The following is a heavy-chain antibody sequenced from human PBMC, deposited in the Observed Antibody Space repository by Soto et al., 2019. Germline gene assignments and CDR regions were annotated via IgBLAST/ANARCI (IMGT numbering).Heavy chain of an antibody. Sequence: QVQLVQSGAEVQQPGASVKVSCKASGYTFSSNGVSWVRQAPGQGLEWMGWISTFNGNAHSAQKFQGRVTMTTDTSTITAYMELTSLSSDDTAVYYCARLHGYSSGWYDYWGQGTLVTVSS. CDR2: ISTFNGNA. J-gene: IGHJ4*02. CDR1: GYTFSSNG. CDR3: ARLHGYSSGWYDY. V-gene: IGHV1-18*04. D-gene: IGHD6-19*01.